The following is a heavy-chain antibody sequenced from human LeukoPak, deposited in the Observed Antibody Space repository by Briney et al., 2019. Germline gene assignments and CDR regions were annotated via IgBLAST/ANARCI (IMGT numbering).Heavy chain of an antibody. V-gene: IGHV3-33*01. CDR2: TWYDGSKK. J-gene: IGHJ4*02. CDR1: GFTFSSYG. Sequence: GGSLRLSCAASGFTFSSYGMHWVRQAPGKGLEWVAVTWYDGSKKYYADSVKGRFTISRDNSRNTLFLQMNSLRVEDTAVYYCAVWNDERRLDYWGQGTLVTVSS. D-gene: IGHD1-1*01. CDR3: AVWNDERRLDY.